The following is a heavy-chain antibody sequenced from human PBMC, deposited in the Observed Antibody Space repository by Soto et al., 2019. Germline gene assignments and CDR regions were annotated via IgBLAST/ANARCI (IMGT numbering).Heavy chain of an antibody. CDR1: GFTFRSHT. V-gene: IGHV3-30-3*01. D-gene: IGHD2-21*02. CDR2: ISQFGNNI. CDR3: TASLDYYSSDLDV. J-gene: IGHJ6*02. Sequence: QVQLVESGGGVVQPGRSLRLSCVASGFTFRSHTLHWVRQAPGKGLEWVAVISQFGNNIYYADSVKGRFTISRDNSKNTVDLQMNSLRHEDTAVYYCTASLDYYSSDLDVWGQGTTVIVSS.